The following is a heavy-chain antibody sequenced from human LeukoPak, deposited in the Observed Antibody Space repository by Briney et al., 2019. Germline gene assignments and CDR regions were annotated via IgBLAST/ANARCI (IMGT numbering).Heavy chain of an antibody. Sequence: GGSLRLSCAASVFTFSSYGKSGVREAPGEGLGWVSAISGSGGSTYYADYVKGRFTISRDNSKNSLYLQMKSLRAEDTAVYYCARDYYGSGWGGAFDIWGQGTMVTVSS. D-gene: IGHD3-10*01. V-gene: IGHV3-23*01. CDR3: ARDYYGSGWGGAFDI. J-gene: IGHJ3*02. CDR1: VFTFSSYG. CDR2: ISGSGGST.